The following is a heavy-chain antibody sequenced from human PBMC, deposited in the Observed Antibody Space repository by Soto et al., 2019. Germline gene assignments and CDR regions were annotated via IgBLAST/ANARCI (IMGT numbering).Heavy chain of an antibody. Sequence: GGSLRLSCAAAEFNFRRFAMSWVRQSTGKGLEYVSGISSNGVGTYYANSVQGRFTISRDNSKNTVYLQMGSLRPEDMAVYYCARRARPDFYYMDVWGKGTTVTVSS. CDR1: EFNFRRFA. V-gene: IGHV3-64*01. J-gene: IGHJ6*03. CDR2: ISSNGVGT. D-gene: IGHD6-6*01. CDR3: ARRARPDFYYMDV.